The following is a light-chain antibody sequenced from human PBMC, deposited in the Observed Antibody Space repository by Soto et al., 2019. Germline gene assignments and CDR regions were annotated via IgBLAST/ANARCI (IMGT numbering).Light chain of an antibody. J-gene: IGKJ5*01. Sequence: DIQMTQSPSSLSASVVDIFTITCRASHSISSYLNWYHQKPGKAPKLLIYAASSLQSGVPSRFSGSGSGTEFTLTISSLQPEDFATYYCQQSYSPSITFGQGTRLEIK. CDR2: AAS. CDR3: QQSYSPSIT. CDR1: HSISSY. V-gene: IGKV1-39*01.